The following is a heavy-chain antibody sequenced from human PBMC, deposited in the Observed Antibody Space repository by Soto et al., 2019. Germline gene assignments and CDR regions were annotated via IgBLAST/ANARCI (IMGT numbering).Heavy chain of an antibody. CDR2: IYWDDDK. D-gene: IGHD3-10*01. V-gene: IGHV2-5*02. CDR1: GFSLSTSGVA. CDR3: AHRRGYYGSGSYSGMFWFDP. Sequence: QITLKESGPTLVKPTQTLTLTCTFSGFSLSTSGVAVGWIRQPPGKALEWLALIYWDDDKRYSPSLKSRHTLTRDPSKNQVVLTMTNMDPVDTATYYSAHRRGYYGSGSYSGMFWFDPWGQGTLVTVSS. J-gene: IGHJ5*02.